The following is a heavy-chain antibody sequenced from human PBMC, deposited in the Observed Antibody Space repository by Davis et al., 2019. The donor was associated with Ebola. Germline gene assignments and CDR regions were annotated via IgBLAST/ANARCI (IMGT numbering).Heavy chain of an antibody. CDR1: GFTFSNHG. J-gene: IGHJ6*04. CDR3: AKEAGLVWFGKDHYYGLDV. Sequence: GGSLRLSCVASGFTFSNHGMHWVRQAPGKGLEWVAALSYDGSHEYYADSVKARFTISRDNSQNTLYLQIDGLRDEDTAVYYCAKEAGLVWFGKDHYYGLDVWGRGTTVTVSS. D-gene: IGHD3-10*01. CDR2: LSYDGSHE. V-gene: IGHV3-30*18.